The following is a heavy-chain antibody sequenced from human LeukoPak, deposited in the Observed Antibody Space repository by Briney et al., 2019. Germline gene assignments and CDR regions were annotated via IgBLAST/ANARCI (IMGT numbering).Heavy chain of an antibody. V-gene: IGHV2-5*02. D-gene: IGHD3-22*01. CDR2: INWDDQK. J-gene: IGHJ5*02. CDR3: AHRRDSSGYQYRYWFAP. CDR1: GFSLTTCGVG. Sequence: SGPTLVNPTQTLTLTCTFSGFSLTTCGVGVGWIRQPPGKALEWLALINWDDQKVYSPSLQSRLSITKDTSKNQVVLTMTNVDPVDTATYYCAHRRDSSGYQYRYWFAPWGQGTLVTVSS.